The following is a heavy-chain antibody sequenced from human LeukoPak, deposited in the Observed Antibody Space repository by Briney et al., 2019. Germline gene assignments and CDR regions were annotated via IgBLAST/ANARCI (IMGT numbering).Heavy chain of an antibody. CDR3: ARHRSPLESFHH. CDR2: IYTSGGT. D-gene: IGHD3-3*01. V-gene: IGHV4-61*02. CDR1: GGSISSGSYY. Sequence: SETLSLTCTVSGGSISSGSYYWSWIRQPAGKGLEWIGRIYTSGGTNYNPSLKSRVTISVDTSKNQFSLKLNSVNAADTAMYYCARHRSPLESFHHWGQGTLVTVSS. J-gene: IGHJ1*01.